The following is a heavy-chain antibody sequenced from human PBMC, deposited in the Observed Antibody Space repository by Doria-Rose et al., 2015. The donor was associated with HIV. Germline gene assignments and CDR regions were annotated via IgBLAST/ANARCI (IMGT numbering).Heavy chain of an antibody. CDR1: GVSLSSPGMG. D-gene: IGHD6-13*01. CDR3: ARIKSSRWYHKYYFDF. J-gene: IGHJ4*02. CDR2: MFSDDER. Sequence: QVTLRESGPVLVKPTETLTLTCTVSGVSLSSPGMGVSWIRQPPGKALEWLANMFSDDERSYKTSLKSRLTISRGTSKSQVVLTMTDMDPVDTATYYCARIKSSRWYHKYYFDFWGQGTLVIVPA. V-gene: IGHV2-26*01.